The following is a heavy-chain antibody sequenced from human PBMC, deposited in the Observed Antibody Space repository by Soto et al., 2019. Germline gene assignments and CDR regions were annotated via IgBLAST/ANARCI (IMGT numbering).Heavy chain of an antibody. J-gene: IGHJ6*02. CDR3: ARGTIVVVPADIPGGDYYYGMDG. CDR1: GGTFSSYA. D-gene: IGHD2-2*02. CDR2: IIPIFGTA. Sequence: QVQLVQSGAEVKKPGSSVKVSCKASGGTFSSYAISWVRQAPGQGLEWMGGIIPIFGTANYAQKFQGRVTITAEDSTSTAYMELSSLRSEDTAVYYCARGTIVVVPADIPGGDYYYGMDGWGQGTTVTVAS. V-gene: IGHV1-69*01.